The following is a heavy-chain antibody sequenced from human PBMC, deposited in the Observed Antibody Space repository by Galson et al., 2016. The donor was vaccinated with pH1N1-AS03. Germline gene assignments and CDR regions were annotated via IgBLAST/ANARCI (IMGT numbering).Heavy chain of an antibody. D-gene: IGHD6-19*01. Sequence: ETLSLTCTVYGGSFNNYYWNWIRQSPGKGLEWVGEINHSGSTDYNPSLKSRVTISVDPSKNQISLNLNSVTAADTAVYYCARGSYSSGWYRGRNAFDIWGQGTMVTVS. V-gene: IGHV4-34*01. CDR1: GGSFNNYY. CDR2: INHSGST. J-gene: IGHJ3*02. CDR3: ARGSYSSGWYRGRNAFDI.